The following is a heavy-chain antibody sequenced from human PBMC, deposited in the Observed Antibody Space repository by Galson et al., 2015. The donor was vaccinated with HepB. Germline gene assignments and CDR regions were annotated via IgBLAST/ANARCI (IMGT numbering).Heavy chain of an antibody. D-gene: IGHD2-21*02. V-gene: IGHV1-8*01. Sequence: SVKVSCKASGYTFTSQDINWVRQATGQGLEWMGWMNPNSGNTGYAQKFQGRVTMTGDTSISTAYMELSSLRSEDTAIYYCATVVGGATALPAWGQGTLVTVFS. CDR3: ATVVGGATALPA. CDR1: GYTFTSQD. J-gene: IGHJ5*02. CDR2: MNPNSGNT.